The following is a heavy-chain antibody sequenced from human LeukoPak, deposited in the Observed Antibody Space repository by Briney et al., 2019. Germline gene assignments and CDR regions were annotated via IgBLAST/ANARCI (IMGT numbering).Heavy chain of an antibody. D-gene: IGHD1-1*01. CDR3: ARHIVPTWNAHTYYFHY. CDR2: IHFSGST. Sequence: PSETLSLTCTVSGGSISSSSYSWGWIRQPPGKGLEWIGSIHFSGSTYYNPSLKSRVTISVDTSKKQFSPKLSSVTAADTAVYYCARHIVPTWNAHTYYFHYWGQGTLVTVSS. V-gene: IGHV4-39*01. J-gene: IGHJ4*02. CDR1: GGSISSSSYS.